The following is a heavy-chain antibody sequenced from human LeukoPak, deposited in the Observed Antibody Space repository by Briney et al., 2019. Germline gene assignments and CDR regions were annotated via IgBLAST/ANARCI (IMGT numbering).Heavy chain of an antibody. CDR3: ATAGNYRFDY. D-gene: IGHD1-7*01. V-gene: IGHV3-74*01. J-gene: IGHJ4*02. CDR1: GITFSTTW. CDR2: MNGDGSTT. Sequence: QPGGSLRLSCAASGITFSTTWMHWVRQAPGKGLVWVSRMNGDGSTTNYADSVKGRCTISRDNAKNTLYLEMNSLSAEDTAVYYCATAGNYRFDYWGQGTLVTVSS.